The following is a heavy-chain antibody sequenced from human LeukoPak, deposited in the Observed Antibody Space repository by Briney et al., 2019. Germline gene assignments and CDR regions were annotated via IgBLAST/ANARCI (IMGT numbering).Heavy chain of an antibody. CDR3: ARAQYPVSGWLRY. CDR2: INHSGST. V-gene: IGHV4-34*01. D-gene: IGHD5-12*01. Sequence: PSETLSLTCAVYGGSFSGYYWSWIRQPPGKGLEWIGEINHSGSTNYNPSLKSRVTISVDTSKNQFSLKLSSVTAADTAVYHCARAQYPVSGWLRYWGQGTLVTVSS. CDR1: GGSFSGYY. J-gene: IGHJ4*02.